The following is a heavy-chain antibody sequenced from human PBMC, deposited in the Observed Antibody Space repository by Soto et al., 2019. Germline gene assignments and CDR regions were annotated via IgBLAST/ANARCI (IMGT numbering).Heavy chain of an antibody. CDR3: ARVYGESPNQYYFYY. CDR1: GGTFSSYT. J-gene: IGHJ4*01. CDR2: IIPFLGIA. Sequence: QVQLVQSGAEVKKPGCSVKVSCKASGGTFSSYTISWVRQAPGQGLEWMGRIIPFLGIANYAQTFQGRVTMTLDKSASTAYMELSSLRPEDTSVYYCARVYGESPNQYYFYYWCHGTLVTVSS. D-gene: IGHD4-17*01. V-gene: IGHV1-69*02.